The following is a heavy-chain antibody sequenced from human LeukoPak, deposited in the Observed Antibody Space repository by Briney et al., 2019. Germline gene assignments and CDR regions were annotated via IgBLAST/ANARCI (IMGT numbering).Heavy chain of an antibody. CDR2: ISGSGGST. CDR3: AKIPSGPAVFRYYFDY. CDR1: GFTFSSYA. Sequence: PGGSLTLSCAASGFTFSSYAMSWVRQAPGKGLEWVSAISGSGGSTYYADSVKGRFTISRDNSKNTLYLQMNSLRAEDTAVYYCAKIPSGPAVFRYYFDYWGQGTLVTVSS. V-gene: IGHV3-23*01. J-gene: IGHJ4*02. D-gene: IGHD2-2*01.